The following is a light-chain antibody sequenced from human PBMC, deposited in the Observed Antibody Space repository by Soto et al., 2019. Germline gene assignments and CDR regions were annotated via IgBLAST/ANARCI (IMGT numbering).Light chain of an antibody. J-gene: IGKJ2*01. Sequence: EIVLTQSPGNLSLSPGERATLSCRASQSVSSSYLAWYQQKPGQAPRLLIYGASSRATGIPDRFSGSGSGTDFTLSISRLEPEDLAMYYCQQYGSSPTFGQGTKLEIK. CDR3: QQYGSSPT. CDR2: GAS. V-gene: IGKV3-20*01. CDR1: QSVSSSY.